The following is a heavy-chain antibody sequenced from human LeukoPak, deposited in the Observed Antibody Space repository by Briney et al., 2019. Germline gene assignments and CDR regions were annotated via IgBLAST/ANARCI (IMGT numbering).Heavy chain of an antibody. J-gene: IGHJ4*02. CDR2: INPNSGST. Sequence: GASVKVSCKASGYTFTGYYMHWVRQAPGQGLEWMGWINPNSGSTNCAQKFQDRVTMTRDTSTYTAYMELSRLRSDDTAVYYCARVVVPAAMRADYWGQGTLVTVSS. CDR3: ARVVVPAAMRADY. CDR1: GYTFTGYY. V-gene: IGHV1-2*02. D-gene: IGHD2-2*01.